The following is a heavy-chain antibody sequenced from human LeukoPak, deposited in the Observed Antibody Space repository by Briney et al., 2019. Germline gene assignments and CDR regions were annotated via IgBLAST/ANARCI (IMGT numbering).Heavy chain of an antibody. V-gene: IGHV3-48*03. D-gene: IGHD1-26*01. J-gene: IGHJ4*02. CDR3: ARVGATDLDY. CDR2: ISSSGSTI. Sequence: GGSLRLSCAASGFSFSSYKMNWVRQAPGKGLEWVSYISSSGSTIYYADSVKGRFTISRDNAKNSLYLQMNSLRAEDTAVYYCARVGATDLDYWGQGTLVTVSS. CDR1: GFSFSSYK.